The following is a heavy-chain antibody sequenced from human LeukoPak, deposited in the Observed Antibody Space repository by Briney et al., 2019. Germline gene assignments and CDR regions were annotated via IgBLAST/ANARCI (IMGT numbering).Heavy chain of an antibody. D-gene: IGHD2-21*01. CDR2: ISSSGSTI. CDR1: GFTFSDYY. V-gene: IGHV3-11*01. Sequence: GGSLRLSCAASGFTFSDYYMSWIRQAPGKGLEWVSYISSSGSTIYYADSVKGRFTISRDNAKNSLYLQMNSLRAEDTAVYYCARLFPYYYHYMDVWGKGTTVTVSS. CDR3: ARLFPYYYHYMDV. J-gene: IGHJ6*03.